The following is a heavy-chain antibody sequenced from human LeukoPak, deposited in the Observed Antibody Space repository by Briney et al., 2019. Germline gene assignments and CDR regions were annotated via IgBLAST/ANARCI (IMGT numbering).Heavy chain of an antibody. CDR2: IKQDGSEK. CDR1: GFTFSNAW. Sequence: GGSLRLSCAASGFTFSNAWMSWVRQAPGKGLERVANIKQDGSEKYYVDSVKGRFTISRDNAKNSLYLQMNSLRAEDTAVYYCARAERPLAAAAILPDYWGQGTLVTVSS. V-gene: IGHV3-7*01. J-gene: IGHJ4*02. D-gene: IGHD6-13*01. CDR3: ARAERPLAAAAILPDY.